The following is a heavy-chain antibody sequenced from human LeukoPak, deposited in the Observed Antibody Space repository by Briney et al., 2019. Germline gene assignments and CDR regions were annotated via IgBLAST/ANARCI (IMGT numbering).Heavy chain of an antibody. J-gene: IGHJ4*02. CDR2: ISGSGGST. V-gene: IGHV3-23*01. CDR1: GFTFSSYA. D-gene: IGHD5-18*01. Sequence: PGGSLRLSCAASGFTFSSYAMSWVRQAPGKGLEWVSAISGSGGSTYYADSVKGRFTISRDNSKNTLYLQMNSLRAEDTAVYYCAKVDGYSYGYGGGYGSDYWGQGTLVTVSS. CDR3: AKVDGYSYGYGGGYGSDY.